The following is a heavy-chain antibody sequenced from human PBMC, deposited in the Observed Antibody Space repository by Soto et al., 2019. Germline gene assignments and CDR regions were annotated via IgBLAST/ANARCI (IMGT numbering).Heavy chain of an antibody. Sequence: VQLLESGGGLVQPGGSLEVSCRASGFNFGNYAMSWVRQAPGKGPEWVSSVGGDASDTHYADSVRGRFTISRDNSKNTLYLHMNSLRAEDTAIYFCAKDFIPRNSIYDPFDIWGQGTTVPVSS. V-gene: IGHV3-23*01. D-gene: IGHD2-21*01. CDR2: VGGDASDT. CDR1: GFNFGNYA. CDR3: AKDFIPRNSIYDPFDI. J-gene: IGHJ3*02.